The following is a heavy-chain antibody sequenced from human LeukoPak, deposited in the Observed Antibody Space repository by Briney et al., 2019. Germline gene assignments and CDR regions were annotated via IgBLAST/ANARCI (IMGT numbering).Heavy chain of an antibody. D-gene: IGHD2-2*01. CDR2: ISGSGGST. CDR1: GFTFSSYA. V-gene: IGHV3-23*01. CDR3: AKKEGVSTSLGWFDP. Sequence: GGSLRPSCAASGFTFSSYAMSWVRQAPGKGLEWVSAISGSGGSTYYADSVKGRFTISRDNSKNTLHLQMNSLRAEDTAVYYCAKKEGVSTSLGWFDPWGQGTLVTVSS. J-gene: IGHJ5*02.